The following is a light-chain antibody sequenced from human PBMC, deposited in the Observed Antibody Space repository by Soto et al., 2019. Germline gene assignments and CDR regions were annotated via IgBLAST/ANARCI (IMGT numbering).Light chain of an antibody. CDR1: SSNIGNNA. V-gene: IGLV1-36*01. CDR2: YDD. J-gene: IGLJ1*01. Sequence: QSLLKQPPSLSEAPRQRVTISCSGSSSNIGNNAVNWYQQLPGKAPKLLIYYDDLLPSGVSDRFSGSKSGTSASLAISGLQSEDEADYYCAAWDDSLNGYVFGTGTKVTVL. CDR3: AAWDDSLNGYV.